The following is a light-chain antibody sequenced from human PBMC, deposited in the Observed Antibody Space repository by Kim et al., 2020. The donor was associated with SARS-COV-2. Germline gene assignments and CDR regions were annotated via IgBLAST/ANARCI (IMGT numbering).Light chain of an antibody. CDR2: DAS. CDR1: QSVSSY. Sequence: SLSPGERATLSCRASQSVSSYLAWYQQKPGQAPRLLSYDASNRATGIPARFSGSGSGTDFTLTISSLEPEDFAVYYCQQHSNWLTVGGGTKVDIK. CDR3: QQHSNWLT. V-gene: IGKV3-11*01. J-gene: IGKJ4*01.